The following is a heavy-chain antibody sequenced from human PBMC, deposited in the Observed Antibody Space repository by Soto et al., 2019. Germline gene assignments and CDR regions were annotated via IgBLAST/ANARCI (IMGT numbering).Heavy chain of an antibody. D-gene: IGHD4-17*01. V-gene: IGHV3-9*01. CDR3: AKDIRDDYGDYFGLLFDY. Sequence: GGSLRLSCAASGFTFDDYAMHWVRQAPGKGLEWVSGISWNSGSIGYADSVKGRLTISRDNAKNSLYLQMNSLRADVTALYYCAKDIRDDYGDYFGLLFDYWGQGTLVTVSS. CDR1: GFTFDDYA. CDR2: ISWNSGSI. J-gene: IGHJ4*02.